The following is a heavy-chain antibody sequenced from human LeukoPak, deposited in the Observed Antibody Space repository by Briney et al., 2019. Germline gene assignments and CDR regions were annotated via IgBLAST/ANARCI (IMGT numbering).Heavy chain of an antibody. CDR1: GFTFSSYA. CDR3: ARDPHYYGSGSYYDV. Sequence: GGSLRLSCAASGFTFSSYAMHWVRQAPGKGLEYVSATSSNGGSTYYANSVKGRFTISRDNSKNTLYLQMGSLRAEDMAVYYCARDPHYYGSGSYYDVWGKGTTVTISS. CDR2: TSSNGGST. V-gene: IGHV3-64*01. J-gene: IGHJ6*04. D-gene: IGHD3-10*01.